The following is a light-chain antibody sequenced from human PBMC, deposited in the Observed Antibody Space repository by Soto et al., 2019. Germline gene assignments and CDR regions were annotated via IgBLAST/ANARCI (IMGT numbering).Light chain of an antibody. Sequence: IVLTQSPATLSDPPGGRAILSCKASQSVSSSYLSWYQQKPGQYHRIIIYGKYTRATGFKDRFSGSGSGTDFTLTIRSMQPEDFAVYYCNQDYNLHWTFGKGKKVDIK. V-gene: IGKV3D-7*01. CDR1: QSVSSSY. CDR2: GKY. J-gene: IGKJ1*01. CDR3: NQDYNLHWT.